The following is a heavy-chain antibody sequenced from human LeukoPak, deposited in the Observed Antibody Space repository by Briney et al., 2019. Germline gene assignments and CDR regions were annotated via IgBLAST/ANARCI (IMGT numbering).Heavy chain of an antibody. CDR1: GGSFSGYY. CDR3: ARAAGAFWNGYYTDY. J-gene: IGHJ4*02. CDR2: INHSGST. D-gene: IGHD3-3*01. V-gene: IGHV4-34*01. Sequence: SETLSLTCAVYGGSFSGYYWSWIRQPPGKGLEWIGEINHSGSTNYNPSLKSRVTISVDTSKNQFSLKLSSVTAADTAVYYCARAAGAFWNGYYTDYWGQGTLVTVSS.